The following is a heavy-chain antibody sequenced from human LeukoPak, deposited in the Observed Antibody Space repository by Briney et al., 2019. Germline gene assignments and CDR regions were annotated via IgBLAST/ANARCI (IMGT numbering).Heavy chain of an antibody. CDR3: ARRLANWFDP. Sequence: SETLSLTCAVYGGSFSGYYWSWIRQPPGKGLEWIGEINHSGSTNYNPSLKSRVTISVDTSKNQFSLKLSSVTAADTAVYYCARRLANWFDPWGQGTLVTVSS. J-gene: IGHJ5*02. CDR1: GGSFSGYY. CDR2: INHSGST. V-gene: IGHV4-34*01.